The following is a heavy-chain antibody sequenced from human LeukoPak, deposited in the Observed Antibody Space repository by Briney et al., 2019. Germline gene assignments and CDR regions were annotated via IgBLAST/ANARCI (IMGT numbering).Heavy chain of an antibody. D-gene: IGHD1-26*01. J-gene: IGHJ1*01. CDR3: ARSKSSGSYEYFQH. V-gene: IGHV1-2*02. CDR1: GYTFPDYY. Sequence: ASVKVSCKTSGYTFPDYYLHWVRQAPGQGLEWMGWINPNSGGTNYAQNFQGRVTMTRDTSISTAYMELSRLRSDDTAVYYCARSKSSGSYEYFQHWGQGTLVTVSS. CDR2: INPNSGGT.